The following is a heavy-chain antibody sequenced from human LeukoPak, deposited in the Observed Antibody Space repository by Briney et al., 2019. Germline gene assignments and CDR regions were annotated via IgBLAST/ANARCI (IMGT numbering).Heavy chain of an antibody. V-gene: IGHV3-30*04. D-gene: IGHD6-13*01. J-gene: IGHJ4*02. CDR2: ISYDGSNE. CDR1: GFTFSSYV. CDR3: AKVPVPVIGAAGPFDY. Sequence: TGGSLRLSCAASGFTFSSYVMHWVRQAPGKGLEWVAIISYDGSNEYYADSVKGRFTISRDNSKNTLYLQMNSLRAEDTAVYYCAKVPVPVIGAAGPFDYWGQGTLVTVSS.